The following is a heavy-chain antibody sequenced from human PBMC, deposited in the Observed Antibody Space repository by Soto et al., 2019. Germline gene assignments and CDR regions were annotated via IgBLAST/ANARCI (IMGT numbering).Heavy chain of an antibody. CDR1: GYTFTSYG. V-gene: IGHV1-18*04. CDR3: ARDGIAAAGTGGPYYYGMDV. D-gene: IGHD6-13*01. J-gene: IGHJ6*02. Sequence: GASVKVSCKASGYTFTSYGISWVRQAHGQGLARMGWISAYNGNTNYAQKRQGRVTMTTDTSTSKAYMELRSLRSGDTAVYYCARDGIAAAGTGGPYYYGMDVWGQGTTVTVSS. CDR2: ISAYNGNT.